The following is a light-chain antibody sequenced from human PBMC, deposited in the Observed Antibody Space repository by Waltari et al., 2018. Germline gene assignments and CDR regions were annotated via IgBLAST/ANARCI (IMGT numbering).Light chain of an antibody. CDR1: RSDVGVYGF. J-gene: IGLJ3*02. Sequence: ALTQPRSVSGSSGQSVTISCSGSRSDVGVYGFISWYQHHPDKAPKLITYDVQKRPSGVPDRFSGSKSGNTASLTISGLQADDEADYYCSSYTPTSFWVFGGGTKLTVL. CDR2: DVQ. V-gene: IGLV2-11*01. CDR3: SSYTPTSFWV.